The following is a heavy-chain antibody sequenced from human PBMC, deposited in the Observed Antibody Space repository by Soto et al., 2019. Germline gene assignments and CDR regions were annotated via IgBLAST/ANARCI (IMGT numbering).Heavy chain of an antibody. CDR2: VSYSGST. V-gene: IGHV4-59*01. D-gene: IGHD2-2*01. Sequence: QVQLQESGPGLVKPSETLSLTSTVSGGSISSYHWSWIPQPPGKRLEWIGYVSYSGSTNYNPSLKSRVSILVDTSKNLFSLKLSSVTAADTAVYYCARDWVPAATSYGMDVWGQGTTVTVSS. CDR3: ARDWVPAATSYGMDV. J-gene: IGHJ6*02. CDR1: GGSISSYH.